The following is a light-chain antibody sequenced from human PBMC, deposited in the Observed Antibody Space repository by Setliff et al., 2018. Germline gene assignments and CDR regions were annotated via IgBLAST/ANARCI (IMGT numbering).Light chain of an antibody. CDR3: CSYAGTHISYV. V-gene: IGLV2-11*01. Sequence: QSALTQPRSVSGSPGQSVTISCTGTSTDVGDYNFVSWYQEHPGKAPKLIVFDVNKRPSGVPDRFSGSKSGNTASLTISGLQAEDEADYYCCSYAGTHISYVFGSGTKVTVL. CDR1: STDVGDYNF. J-gene: IGLJ1*01. CDR2: DVN.